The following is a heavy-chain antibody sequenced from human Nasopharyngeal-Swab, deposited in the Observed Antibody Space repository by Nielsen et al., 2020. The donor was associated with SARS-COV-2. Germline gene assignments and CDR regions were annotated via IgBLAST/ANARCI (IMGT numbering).Heavy chain of an antibody. V-gene: IGHV3-11*01. CDR3: ARSRGSWSVTDYFDY. J-gene: IGHJ4*02. Sequence: GESLKISCAASGFTFSDYSMGWIRQAPGKGLEWVSYITSSGNTVYYADSVKGRFTISRDNAKNSLFLQMNSLSSDDTAVYYCARSRGSWSVTDYFDYWGQGTLVTVSS. CDR2: ITSSGNTV. D-gene: IGHD1-26*01. CDR1: GFTFSDYS.